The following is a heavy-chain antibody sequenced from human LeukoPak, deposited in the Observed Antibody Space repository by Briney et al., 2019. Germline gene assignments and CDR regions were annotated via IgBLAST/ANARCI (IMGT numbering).Heavy chain of an antibody. J-gene: IGHJ4*02. V-gene: IGHV4-59*08. CDR1: GGSISSYY. Sequence: SETLSLTCTVSGGSISSYYWSWIRQPPGKGLEWIGYIYYSGSTNYNPSLKSRVTISVVTSKNQFSLKLSSVTAADTAVYYCARQGMVRGVIEYWGQGTLVTVSS. CDR3: ARQGMVRGVIEY. D-gene: IGHD3-10*01. CDR2: IYYSGST.